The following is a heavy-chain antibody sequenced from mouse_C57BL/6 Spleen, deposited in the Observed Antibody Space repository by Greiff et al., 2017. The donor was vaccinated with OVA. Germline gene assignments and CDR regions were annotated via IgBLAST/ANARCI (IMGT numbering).Heavy chain of an antibody. Sequence: EVKLVESGGGLVKPGGSLKLSCAASGFTFSSYTMSWVRQTPEKRLEWVATISGGGGNTYYPDSVKGRFTISRDNAKNTLYLQMSSLRSEDTALYYCARDGYYDAMDYWGQGTSVTVSS. J-gene: IGHJ4*01. CDR1: GFTFSSYT. V-gene: IGHV5-9*01. CDR2: ISGGGGNT. CDR3: ARDGYYDAMDY. D-gene: IGHD2-3*01.